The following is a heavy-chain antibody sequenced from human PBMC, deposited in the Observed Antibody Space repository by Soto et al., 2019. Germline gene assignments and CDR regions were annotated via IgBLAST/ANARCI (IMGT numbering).Heavy chain of an antibody. CDR1: GGTFSSYA. Sequence: ASVKVSCKASGGTFSSYAISWVRQAPGQGLEWMGGIIPIFGTANYAQKFQGRVTITADESTSTAYMELSSLRSEDTAVYYCARGPSIGYYYDSSGYSHYYYYGMDVWGQGTTVTVSS. CDR2: IIPIFGTA. V-gene: IGHV1-69*13. J-gene: IGHJ6*02. D-gene: IGHD3-22*01. CDR3: ARGPSIGYYYDSSGYSHYYYYGMDV.